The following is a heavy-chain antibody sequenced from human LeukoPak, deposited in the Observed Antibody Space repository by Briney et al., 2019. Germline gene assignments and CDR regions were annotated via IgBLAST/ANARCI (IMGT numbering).Heavy chain of an antibody. D-gene: IGHD5-24*01. J-gene: IGHJ4*02. Sequence: SEALSLTCTVSGGSISSSSYYWGWIRQPPGKGLEWIGSIYYSGSTYYNPSLKSRVTISVDTSKNQFSLKLSSVTAADTAVYYCARHVGRWLQLGEFDYWGQGTLVTVSS. V-gene: IGHV4-39*01. CDR2: IYYSGST. CDR1: GGSISSSSYY. CDR3: ARHVGRWLQLGEFDY.